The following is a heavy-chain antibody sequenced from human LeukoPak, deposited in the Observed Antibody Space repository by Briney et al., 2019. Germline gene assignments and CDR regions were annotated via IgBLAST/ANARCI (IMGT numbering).Heavy chain of an antibody. D-gene: IGHD3-22*01. Sequence: SETLSLTCAVYGGSFSGYYWSWIRQPPGKGLEWIGEINHSGSTNYNPSLKSRVTISVDTSKNQFSLKLSSVTAADTAVYYCARELKNYDSSFDAFDIWGQGTMVTVSS. CDR3: ARELKNYDSSFDAFDI. CDR2: INHSGST. V-gene: IGHV4-34*01. CDR1: GGSFSGYY. J-gene: IGHJ3*02.